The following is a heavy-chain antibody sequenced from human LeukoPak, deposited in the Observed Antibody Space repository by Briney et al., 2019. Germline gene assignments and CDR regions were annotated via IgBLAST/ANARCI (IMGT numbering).Heavy chain of an antibody. CDR3: ARLVRTIFGVVIYGLDY. CDR1: GGSFSGYY. V-gene: IGHV4-34*01. Sequence: SETLSLTCAVYGGSFSGYYWSWIRQPPGKGLEGMGEINHSGSTNYNPSLKSRVTISVDTSKNQFSLKLSSVTAADTAVYYCARLVRTIFGVVIYGLDYWGQGTLVTVSS. D-gene: IGHD3-3*01. CDR2: INHSGST. J-gene: IGHJ4*02.